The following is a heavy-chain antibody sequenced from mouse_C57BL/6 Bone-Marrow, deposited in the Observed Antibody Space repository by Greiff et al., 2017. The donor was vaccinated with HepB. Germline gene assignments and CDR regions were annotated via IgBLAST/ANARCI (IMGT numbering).Heavy chain of an antibody. CDR2: IYPGSGST. J-gene: IGHJ4*01. D-gene: IGHD1-1*01. CDR1: GYTFTSYW. CDR3: ARWGGRDAMDY. V-gene: IGHV1-55*01. Sequence: QVHVKQPGAELVKPGASVKMSCKASGYTFTSYWITWVKQRPGQGLEWIGDIYPGSGSTNYNEKFKSKATLTVDTSSSTAYMQLSSLTSEDSAVYYCARWGGRDAMDYWGQGTSVTVSS.